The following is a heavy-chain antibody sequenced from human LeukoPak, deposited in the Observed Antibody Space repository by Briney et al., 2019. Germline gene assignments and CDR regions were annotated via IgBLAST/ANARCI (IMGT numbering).Heavy chain of an antibody. V-gene: IGHV3-30*02. CDR2: IRYDGGDK. CDR1: GFTFGTYG. D-gene: IGHD3-3*01. Sequence: GGSLRLSCAASGFTFGTYGMHWVRQAPGKGLEWVAFIRYDGGDKQYADSVKGRFTISRDNPRNTLHLQMNSLRAEDTATYYCAKDLFDFWSGYFFWGQGTLVTVSS. CDR3: AKDLFDFWSGYFF. J-gene: IGHJ4*02.